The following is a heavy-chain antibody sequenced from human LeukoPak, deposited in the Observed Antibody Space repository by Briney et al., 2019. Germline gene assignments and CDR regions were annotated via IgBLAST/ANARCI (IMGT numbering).Heavy chain of an antibody. CDR1: GFTFRCFA. CDR2: ISYDGSNK. J-gene: IGHJ4*02. V-gene: IGHV3-30-3*01. CDR3: ASHNGVTMVRGVHFDY. D-gene: IGHD3-10*01. Sequence: GSLRLSCAAPGFTFRCFAIPWVRQAPGQGLEWVAVISYDGSNKYYADSVKGRFTISRDNSKNTLYLQMNSLRAEDTAVYYCASHNGVTMVRGVHFDYWGQGTLVTVSS.